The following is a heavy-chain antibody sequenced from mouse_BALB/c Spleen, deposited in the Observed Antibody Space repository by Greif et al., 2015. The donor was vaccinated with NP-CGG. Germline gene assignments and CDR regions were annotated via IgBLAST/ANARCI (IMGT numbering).Heavy chain of an antibody. V-gene: IGHV1S81*02. CDR1: GYTFTSYY. CDR3: TRRTMITTGDY. D-gene: IGHD2-4*01. J-gene: IGHJ2*01. CDR2: INPSNGGT. Sequence: VHLVESGAELVKPGASVKLSCKASGYTFTSYYMYWVKQRPGQGLEWIEEINPSNGGTNFNEKFKSKATLTVDKSSSTAYMQLSSLTSEDSAVYYCTRRTMITTGDYWGQGTTLTVSS.